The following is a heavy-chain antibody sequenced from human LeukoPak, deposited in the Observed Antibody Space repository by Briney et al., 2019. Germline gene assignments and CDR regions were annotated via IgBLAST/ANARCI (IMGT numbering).Heavy chain of an antibody. V-gene: IGHV4-34*01. CDR3: ARGLDPGSGSYSY. CDR2: INHSGST. D-gene: IGHD3-10*01. J-gene: IGHJ4*02. Sequence: PSETLSLTCAVYRGSFSGYYWSGIRQPPGKGREWIGEINHSGSTNYNPSLKSRVTIPVDTSKHQFSLKLSSVIAADTAGYYCARGLDPGSGSYSYWGQGTLVTVSS. CDR1: RGSFSGYY.